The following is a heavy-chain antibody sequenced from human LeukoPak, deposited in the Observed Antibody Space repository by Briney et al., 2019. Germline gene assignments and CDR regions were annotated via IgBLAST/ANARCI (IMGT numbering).Heavy chain of an antibody. CDR1: GFTFSSYS. Sequence: GGSLRLSCAASGFTFSSYSMSWVRQARGKGLEWVANIKQDGSEKYYVDSVKGRFTISRDNAKNSLYLQMNSLRAEDTAVYYCTGVTPYYFDYWGQGTLVTVSS. V-gene: IGHV3-7*01. J-gene: IGHJ4*02. CDR2: IKQDGSEK. CDR3: TGVTPYYFDY.